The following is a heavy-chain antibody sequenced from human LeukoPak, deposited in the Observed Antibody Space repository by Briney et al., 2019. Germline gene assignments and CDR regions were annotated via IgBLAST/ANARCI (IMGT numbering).Heavy chain of an antibody. CDR1: GFTFSSYW. J-gene: IGHJ4*02. V-gene: IGHV3-74*01. D-gene: IGHD6-6*01. CDR3: ARAEYTSSSRHFDY. CDR2: INSDGNIT. Sequence: PGRSLRLSCAASGFTFSSYWMHWVRQAPEKGLVWVSRINSDGNITNYADSVKGRFTISRDSAKNTLYLQMSSLRAEDTAVYYCARAEYTSSSRHFDYWGQGTLVTVSS.